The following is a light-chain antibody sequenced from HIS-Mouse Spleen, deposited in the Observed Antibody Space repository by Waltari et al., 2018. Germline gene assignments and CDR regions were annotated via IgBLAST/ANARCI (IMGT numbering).Light chain of an antibody. CDR2: WAS. CDR1: QSVLYSSNNKNY. V-gene: IGKV4-1*01. CDR3: QQYYSTPYT. J-gene: IGKJ2*01. Sequence: DIVMTQSPDSLAVSLGERATINCKSSQSVLYSSNNKNYLAWYQQKPGQRPKLLSYWASTRESGVPDRFSGSGSGTDFTLTISSLQAEDVAVYYCQQYYSTPYTFGQGTKLEIK.